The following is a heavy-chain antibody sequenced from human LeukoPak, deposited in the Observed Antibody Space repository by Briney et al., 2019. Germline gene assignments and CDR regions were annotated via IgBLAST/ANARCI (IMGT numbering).Heavy chain of an antibody. CDR3: ARPSAPD. Sequence: GGSLRLSCVASGFAFSSYWMSWVRQAPGKGLEWVANIKHDGSDKYYVDSVKGRFTISRDNAKNSLYLQMDSLRVEDPAVYYCARPSAPDWGQGTLVTVSS. D-gene: IGHD2-2*01. V-gene: IGHV3-7*01. CDR2: IKHDGSDK. J-gene: IGHJ4*02. CDR1: GFAFSSYW.